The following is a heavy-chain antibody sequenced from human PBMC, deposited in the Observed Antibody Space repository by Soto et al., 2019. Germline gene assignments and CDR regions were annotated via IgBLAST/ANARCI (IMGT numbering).Heavy chain of an antibody. CDR2: ISYDGSNK. J-gene: IGHJ4*02. CDR3: ARLDGLGFCSVTSCYRVSDVDY. Sequence: QVQLVQSGAEVKKPGASVKVSCKASGYTFTSYDINWVRQATGQGLEWVAVISYDGSNKYYADSVKGRFTISRDNSKNTLYLQMNSLRAGDPAVYYCARLDGLGFCSVTSCYRVSDVDYWGREPWSPSPQ. CDR1: GYTFTSYD. D-gene: IGHD2-2*02. V-gene: IGHV3-30*16.